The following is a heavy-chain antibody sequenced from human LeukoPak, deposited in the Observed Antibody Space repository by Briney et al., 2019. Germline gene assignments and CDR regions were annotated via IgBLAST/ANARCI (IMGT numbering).Heavy chain of an antibody. Sequence: GGSLRLSCAASGFTVSSNYMSWVRQAPGKGLEWVSVIYSGGSTYYADSVKGRFTISRDNSKNTLYLQMNSLRAEDTAVYYCAGEGSPGPGAFDIWGQGTMVTVSS. D-gene: IGHD3-10*01. J-gene: IGHJ3*02. CDR1: GFTVSSNY. V-gene: IGHV3-66*01. CDR3: AGEGSPGPGAFDI. CDR2: IYSGGST.